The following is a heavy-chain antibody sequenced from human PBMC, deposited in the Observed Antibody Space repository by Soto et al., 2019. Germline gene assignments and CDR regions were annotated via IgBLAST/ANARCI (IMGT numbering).Heavy chain of an antibody. J-gene: IGHJ4*02. CDR3: ARWEVVTGLDY. D-gene: IGHD3-22*01. V-gene: IGHV3-48*03. CDR1: GFTFSTSE. CDR2: ISSSGGTT. Sequence: SLSVSFADSGFTFSTSEMGVVRQAPGKGLEWISHISSSGGTTYYADSVKGRFTISRDKANQYLFLQMNSLRVADTAVYYCARWEVVTGLDYWGQGTLVTVSS.